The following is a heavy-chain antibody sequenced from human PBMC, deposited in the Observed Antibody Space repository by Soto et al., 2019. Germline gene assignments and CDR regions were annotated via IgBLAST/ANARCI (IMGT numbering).Heavy chain of an antibody. Sequence: GSGPTLVNPPDTLTLTCTVAGFSLSNARMGVSWIRQPPGKALEWLAHIFSNDEKSYSTSLKSRLTISKDTSKSQVVLTMTNMDPVDTATYYCARMTLESIAVLDPWGQGTLVTVSS. CDR3: ARMTLESIAVLDP. V-gene: IGHV2-26*01. CDR1: GFSLSNARMG. CDR2: IFSNDEK. D-gene: IGHD6-19*01. J-gene: IGHJ5*02.